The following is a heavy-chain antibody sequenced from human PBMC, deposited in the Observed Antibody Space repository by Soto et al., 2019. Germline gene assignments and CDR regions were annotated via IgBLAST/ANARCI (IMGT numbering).Heavy chain of an antibody. CDR1: GESFSRYY. J-gene: IGHJ5*02. CDR2: INYSGSS. Sequence: QIEHWGAGLLKPSETLSLTCTVYGESFSRYYWSWIRQPPGKGLEWIGEINYSGSSNYSPSLKTRVTILVDTSNQQFSLKLTSVTAADTAVYYCVRGRRVGYCLGVSCHNWFDPWGQGTLVSVSS. D-gene: IGHD2-15*01. V-gene: IGHV4-34*01. CDR3: VRGRRVGYCLGVSCHNWFDP.